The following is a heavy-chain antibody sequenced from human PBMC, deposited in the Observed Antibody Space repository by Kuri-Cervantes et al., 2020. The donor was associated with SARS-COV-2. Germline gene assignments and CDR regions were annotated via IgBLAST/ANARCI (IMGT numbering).Heavy chain of an antibody. J-gene: IGHJ4*02. V-gene: IGHV1-46*01. D-gene: IGHD4-11*01. CDR1: GYTFTSYD. CDR2: INPSGGST. Sequence: ASVKVSCKASGYTFTSYDINWVRQATGQGLEWMGIINPSGGSTSYAQKFQGRVTMTRDTSTSTVYMELSSLRSEDTAVYYCARGSAGGRYSNYVLDYWGQGTLVTVSS. CDR3: ARGSAGGRYSNYVLDY.